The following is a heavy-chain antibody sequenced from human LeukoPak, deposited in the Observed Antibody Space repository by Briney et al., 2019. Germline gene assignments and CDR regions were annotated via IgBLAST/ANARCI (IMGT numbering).Heavy chain of an antibody. CDR1: GGSISSSSYY. J-gene: IGHJ4*02. Sequence: SETLSLTCTVSGGSISSSSYYWGWIRQPPGKGLECIGSIYYSGSTYYNPSLKSRVTISVDTSKNQFSLKLSSVTAADTAVYYCARHTAMVRGVILRARNFDYWGQGTLVTVSS. CDR2: IYYSGST. V-gene: IGHV4-39*01. D-gene: IGHD3-10*01. CDR3: ARHTAMVRGVILRARNFDY.